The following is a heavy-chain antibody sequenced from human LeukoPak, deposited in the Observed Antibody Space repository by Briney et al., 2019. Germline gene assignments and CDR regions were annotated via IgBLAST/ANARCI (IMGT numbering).Heavy chain of an antibody. CDR1: GYSFTGYY. D-gene: IGHD3-10*01. CDR3: ARHGSGSYRVRAFDI. J-gene: IGHJ3*02. V-gene: IGHV1-2*02. CDR2: INPNSGDT. Sequence: ASVKVSCKASGYSFTGYYMHWVRQAPGQGLEWMGWINPNSGDTKYAQKFQGRVTMTRDTSISTAYMELTRLRSDDTAVYYCARHGSGSYRVRAFDIWGQGTMVTVSS.